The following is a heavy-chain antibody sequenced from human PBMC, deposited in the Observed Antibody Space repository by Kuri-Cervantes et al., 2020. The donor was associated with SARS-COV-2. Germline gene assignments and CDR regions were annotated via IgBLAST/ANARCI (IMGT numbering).Heavy chain of an antibody. D-gene: IGHD6-6*01. CDR2: IYYSGST. Sequence: ESLKISCTVSGGSISSSSYYRGWIRQPPGKGLEWTGSIYYSGSTYYNPSLKSRVTISVDTSKNQFSLKLSSVTAADTAVYYCARRSAEEQLFPEANWFDPWGQGTLVTVSS. CDR1: GGSISSSSYY. J-gene: IGHJ5*02. CDR3: ARRSAEEQLFPEANWFDP. V-gene: IGHV4-39*01.